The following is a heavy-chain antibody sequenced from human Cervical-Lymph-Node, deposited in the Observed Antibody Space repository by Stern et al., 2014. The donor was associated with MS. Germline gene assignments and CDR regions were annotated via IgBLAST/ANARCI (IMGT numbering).Heavy chain of an antibody. D-gene: IGHD3-10*01. CDR3: ARGPLEGVGSATYYYGMDV. CDR1: GGSIGSGSYY. Sequence: DQLVESGPGLVKPSQTLSLTCTVSGGSIGSGSYYWSWIRQHPGGGLEWIGYIYYTGISYYNPSLRSRVIISLDMSKSQLSLKLNSVTAADAAVYFCARGPLEGVGSATYYYGMDVWGQVTTVTVSS. V-gene: IGHV4-31*03. CDR2: IYYTGIS. J-gene: IGHJ6*02.